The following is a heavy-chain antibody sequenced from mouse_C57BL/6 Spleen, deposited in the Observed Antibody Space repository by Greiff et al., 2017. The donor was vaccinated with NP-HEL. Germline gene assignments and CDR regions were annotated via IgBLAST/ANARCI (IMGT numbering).Heavy chain of an antibody. CDR1: GFTFSSYA. J-gene: IGHJ2*01. CDR2: ISDGGSYT. D-gene: IGHD1-1*01. CDR3: AREYYGSSSFFDY. Sequence: EVQLQESGGGLVKPGGSLKLSCAASGFTFSSYAMSWVRQTPEKRLEWVATISDGGSYTYYPDNVKGRFTISRDNAKNNLYLQMSHLKSEDTAMYYCAREYYGSSSFFDYWGQGTTLTVSS. V-gene: IGHV5-4*01.